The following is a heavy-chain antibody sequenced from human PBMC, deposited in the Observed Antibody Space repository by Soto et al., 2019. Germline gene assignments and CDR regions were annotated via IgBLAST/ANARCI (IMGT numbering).Heavy chain of an antibody. CDR2: VSSEGGTQ. D-gene: IGHD3-22*01. CDR3: ARENYYGGHVIGSLDL. J-gene: IGHJ2*01. V-gene: IGHV3-30-3*01. CDR1: GFSFSTYA. Sequence: QVQLVESGGGVVQPGRSLRLSCTVSGFSFSTYAMQWVRQAPGKGLEWVAVVSSEGGTQFYADSVKGRFTISRDNSKNSVYLQMISLTTEDAAIYYCARENYYGGHVIGSLDLWGRGTLVSVSS.